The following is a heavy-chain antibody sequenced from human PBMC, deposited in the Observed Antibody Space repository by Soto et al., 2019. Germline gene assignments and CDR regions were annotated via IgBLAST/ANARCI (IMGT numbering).Heavy chain of an antibody. Sequence: EVQLVESGGGLVKPGGSLRLSCAASGFTFSNAWMSWVRQAPGKGLEWVGRIKSKTDGGTTDYAAPVKGRFTISRDDSTNTLYLQMNSLKTEDTAVYYCTTDLSMIVDATGYFDYWGQGTLVTVSS. CDR1: GFTFSNAW. J-gene: IGHJ4*02. D-gene: IGHD3-22*01. CDR2: IKSKTDGGTT. V-gene: IGHV3-15*01. CDR3: TTDLSMIVDATGYFDY.